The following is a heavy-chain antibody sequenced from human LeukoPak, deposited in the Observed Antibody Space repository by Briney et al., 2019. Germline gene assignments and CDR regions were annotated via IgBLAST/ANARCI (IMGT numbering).Heavy chain of an antibody. J-gene: IGHJ4*02. CDR1: GYSCTSCW. D-gene: IGHD3-9*01. V-gene: IGHV5-51*01. CDR3: ARKGAKNFGWFNY. Sequence: GESLKISCKGSGYSCTSCWIGWVRQMPGKGLEWVGIIYPGDSDTRYSPSFQGQVTISADKSISTAYLQWSSLKASATAMYYCARKGAKNFGWFNYWGQGTLVTVSS. CDR2: IYPGDSDT.